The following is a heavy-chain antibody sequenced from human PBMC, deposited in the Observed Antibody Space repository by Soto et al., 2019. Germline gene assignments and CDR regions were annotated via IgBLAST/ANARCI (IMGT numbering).Heavy chain of an antibody. CDR3: ARGGDPDY. CDR2: LQTDGSHP. V-gene: IGHV3-74*01. Sequence: EVQLVESGGGLVQPGGSLRLSCVASGFTFDYYWMHWVRQAPGEGLMWVSRLQTDGSHPDYADSVKGRFTISRDNAKNTLCLQINNLSAEDSAVYYCARGGDPDYWGHGSLVTVSS. J-gene: IGHJ4*01. CDR1: GFTFDYYW.